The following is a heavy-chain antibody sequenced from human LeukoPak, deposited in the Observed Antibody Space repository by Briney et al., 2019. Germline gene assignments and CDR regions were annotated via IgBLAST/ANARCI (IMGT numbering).Heavy chain of an antibody. Sequence: PGGSLRLSCAASGFTFSSYSMNWVRQAPGKGLEWVSSISSSSSYIYYADSVKGRFTISRDNAKNSLYLQMNSLRAEDTAVYYCAMGKSAAIGYYYMDVWGKGTTVTVSS. CDR1: GFTFSSYS. CDR3: AMGKSAAIGYYYMDV. J-gene: IGHJ6*03. CDR2: ISSSSSYI. D-gene: IGHD2-2*01. V-gene: IGHV3-21*01.